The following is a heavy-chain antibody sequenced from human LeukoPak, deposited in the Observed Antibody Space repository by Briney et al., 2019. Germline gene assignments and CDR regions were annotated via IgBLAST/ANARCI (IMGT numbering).Heavy chain of an antibody. V-gene: IGHV3-23*01. D-gene: IGHD3-22*01. J-gene: IGHJ4*02. CDR1: GFTFSSYA. CDR2: ISGSGGST. CDR3: AKDREYYDSSGYYSALVY. Sequence: GGSLRLSCAASGFTFSSYAMSWVRQAPGKGLEWVSAISGSGGSTYYADSVRGRFTISRDNSKNTLYLQMNSLRAEDTAVYYCAKDREYYDSSGYYSALVYWGQGTLVTVSS.